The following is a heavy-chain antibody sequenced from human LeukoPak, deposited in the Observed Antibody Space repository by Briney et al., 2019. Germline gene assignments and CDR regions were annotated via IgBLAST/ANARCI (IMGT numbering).Heavy chain of an antibody. CDR1: GFTFRSYA. CDR3: AKDRQNYYGSGYYFDY. V-gene: IGHV3-23*01. CDR2: ISGSCEST. D-gene: IGHD3-10*01. J-gene: IGHJ4*02. Sequence: GGSLRLSCAASGFTFRSYAVSWVRQAPAKGLECVSGISGSCESTYYADSVKGRFTISRDNYKTTLYLQMNSMRAEDTAVYYCAKDRQNYYGSGYYFDYWGQGTLVIVSS.